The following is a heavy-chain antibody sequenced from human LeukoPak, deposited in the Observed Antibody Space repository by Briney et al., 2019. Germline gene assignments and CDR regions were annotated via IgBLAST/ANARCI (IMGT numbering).Heavy chain of an antibody. J-gene: IGHJ6*02. Sequence: GGSLRLSCAASGFTFSSYAMHWVRQAPGKGLEWVAVISYDGSNKYYADSVKGRFTISRDNSKNTLYLQMNSLRAEDTAVYYCARDRGYSSGWFQTRYYYYGMDVWGQGTTVTVSS. D-gene: IGHD6-19*01. V-gene: IGHV3-30-3*01. CDR1: GFTFSSYA. CDR2: ISYDGSNK. CDR3: ARDRGYSSGWFQTRYYYYGMDV.